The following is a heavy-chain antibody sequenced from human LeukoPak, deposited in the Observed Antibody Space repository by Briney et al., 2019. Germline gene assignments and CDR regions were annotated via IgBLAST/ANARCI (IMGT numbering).Heavy chain of an antibody. CDR3: ERAMWGYCNSTSCSCDY. D-gene: IGHD2-2*01. Sequence: GGSLRLSCAASGFTFSSYSMKWVRQATGKGLEWVSYISSNSSTIYYADSVKGRFTISRDNGKNSLYLQINSLRAEDTAVYYCERAMWGYCNSTSCSCDYWGQGTLVTVSS. CDR2: ISSNSSTI. J-gene: IGHJ4*02. V-gene: IGHV3-48*01. CDR1: GFTFSSYS.